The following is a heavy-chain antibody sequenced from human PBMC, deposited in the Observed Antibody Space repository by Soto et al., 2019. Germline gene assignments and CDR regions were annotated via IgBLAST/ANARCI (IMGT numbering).Heavy chain of an antibody. CDR2: IIPIVGTA. CDR1: GGTFSSYA. J-gene: IGHJ3*02. CDR3: ARDGNGRGSGSQIHFDI. V-gene: IGHV1-69*01. Sequence: QVQLVQSGAEVKKPGSSVKVSCKASGGTFSSYAISWVRQAPGQGLEWMGGIIPIVGTANYAQKFQGRDTITANEYTSTAYREMSSMRSDDTDVYYCARDGNGRGSGSQIHFDIWGQATMVTVSS. D-gene: IGHD3-10*01.